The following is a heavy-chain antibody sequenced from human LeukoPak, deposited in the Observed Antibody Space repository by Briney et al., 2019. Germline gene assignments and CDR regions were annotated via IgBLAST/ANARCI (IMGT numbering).Heavy chain of an antibody. V-gene: IGHV3-23*01. J-gene: IGHJ3*02. Sequence: GGSLRLSCAASGFTFSAYAMAWVPQAPGKGLEWVSTISGSGGPTYPTDSVKGRFTISRDHSKHILYLQVNSLRAGDTAVYSCAKDYYYDSMGYYYGDAFDIWGEGTMVTVSS. CDR2: ISGSGGPT. D-gene: IGHD3-22*01. CDR3: AKDYYYDSMGYYYGDAFDI. CDR1: GFTFSAYA.